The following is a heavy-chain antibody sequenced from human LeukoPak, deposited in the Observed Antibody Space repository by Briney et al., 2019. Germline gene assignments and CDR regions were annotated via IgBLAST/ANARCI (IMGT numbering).Heavy chain of an antibody. CDR1: GFTFSSYG. V-gene: IGHV3-30*03. D-gene: IGHD2-15*01. J-gene: IGHJ4*02. CDR2: ISYDGSNK. CDR3: VLGGCFDY. Sequence: GGSLRLSCAASGFTFSSYGMHWVRQAPGKGLEWVAVISYDGSNKYYADSVKGRFTISRDNSKNTLYLQMNSLRAEDTAVYYCVLGGCFDYWGQGTLVGVCS.